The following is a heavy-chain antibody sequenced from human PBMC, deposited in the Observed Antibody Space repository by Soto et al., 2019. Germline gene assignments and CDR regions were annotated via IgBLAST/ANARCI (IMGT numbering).Heavy chain of an antibody. CDR1: GYTFTAYG. CDR2: ISPYNDNT. V-gene: IGHV1-18*01. D-gene: IGHD6-19*01. J-gene: IGHJ6*02. CDR3: ARSGWNSPYYSHGLDV. Sequence: ASVKVSCKTSGYTFTAYGITWVRQAQGRGLELLGWISPYNDNTKYAEKFQGRVTLTTEISTGTASLELSSLKSDDTAVYYCARSGWNSPYYSHGLDVWGQGTTVTVSS.